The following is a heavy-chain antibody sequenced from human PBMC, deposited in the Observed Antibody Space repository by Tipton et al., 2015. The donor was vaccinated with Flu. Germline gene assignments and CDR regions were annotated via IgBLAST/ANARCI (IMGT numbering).Heavy chain of an antibody. CDR1: GFTFSGYW. CDR3: ARAAGYPDY. J-gene: IGHJ4*02. D-gene: IGHD6-13*01. V-gene: IGHV3-74*02. CDR2: ISTDGSTP. Sequence: VQLVQSGGGLVQPGGSLRLSCAASGFTFSGYWMHWVRQAPGKGLVWVSRISTDGSTPYYVDSVKGRFTISRDNAKNTLYLQMNSLRAEDTAVYYCARAAGYPDYWGQGTLVTVSS.